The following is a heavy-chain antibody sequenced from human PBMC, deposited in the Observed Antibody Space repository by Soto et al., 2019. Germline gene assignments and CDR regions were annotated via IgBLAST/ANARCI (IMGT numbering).Heavy chain of an antibody. CDR3: ATLYEGKGGGFDF. Sequence: MRWPHQYTRQGLEWMGWINCNSGGTNYAQKFQGRVTMTRDTSITTVYMELRRLRSDDTAVFYCATLYEGKGGGFDFRGEGTLVSVSS. V-gene: IGHV1-2*02. CDR2: INCNSGGT. D-gene: IGHD3-16*01. J-gene: IGHJ4*02.